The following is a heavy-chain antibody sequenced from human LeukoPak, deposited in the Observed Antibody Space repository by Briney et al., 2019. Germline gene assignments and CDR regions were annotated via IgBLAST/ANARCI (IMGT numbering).Heavy chain of an antibody. V-gene: IGHV3-30-3*01. Sequence: PGGSLTLSCAASGFTFSSYAMHWVRQAPGKGLEWVAVISYDGSNKYYADSVKGRFTISRDNSKNTLYLQMNSLRAEDTAVYYCARPTSRRFGELFYYFDYWGQGTLVTVSS. J-gene: IGHJ4*02. CDR3: ARPTSRRFGELFYYFDY. D-gene: IGHD3-10*01. CDR2: ISYDGSNK. CDR1: GFTFSSYA.